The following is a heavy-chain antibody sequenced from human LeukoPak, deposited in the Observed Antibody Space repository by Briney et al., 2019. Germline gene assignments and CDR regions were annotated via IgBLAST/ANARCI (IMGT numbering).Heavy chain of an antibody. CDR1: GFTFSSYA. CDR2: ISGSGGST. Sequence: GGSLRLSCAVSGFTFSSYAMSWVRQAPGKGLEWVSAISGSGGSTYYADSVKGRFTISRDNSKNTLYLQMNSLRAEDTAVYYCAKDTYYSSGRFDYWGQGTLVTVSS. V-gene: IGHV3-23*01. J-gene: IGHJ4*02. D-gene: IGHD6-19*01. CDR3: AKDTYYSSGRFDY.